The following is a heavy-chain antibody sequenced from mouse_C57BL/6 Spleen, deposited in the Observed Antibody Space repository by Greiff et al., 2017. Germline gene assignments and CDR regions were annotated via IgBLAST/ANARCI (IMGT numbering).Heavy chain of an antibody. CDR2: IYPGDGDT. D-gene: IGHD1-1*01. CDR3: ASEGSLDY. CDR1: GYAFSSSW. J-gene: IGHJ2*01. Sequence: VQLQQSGPELVKPGASVKISCKASGYAFSSSWMNWVKQRPGKGLEWIGRIYPGDGDTNYNGKFKGKATLTADKSSSTAYMQLSSLTSEDSAVYFCASEGSLDYWGQGTTLTVSS. V-gene: IGHV1-82*01.